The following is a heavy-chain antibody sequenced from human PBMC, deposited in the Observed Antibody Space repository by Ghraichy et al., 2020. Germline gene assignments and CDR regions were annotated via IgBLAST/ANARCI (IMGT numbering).Heavy chain of an antibody. V-gene: IGHV4-39*07. J-gene: IGHJ3*01. D-gene: IGHD5-12*01. CDR2: IYYSGST. CDR1: GGSISSSSYY. CDR3: ASLAGYGTV. Sequence: SEILSLTCIVSGGSISSSSYYWGWIRQPPGKGLEWIGSIYYSGSTYYNPSLKSRVTISVDTSKNQFSLKLSSVTAADTAVYYCASLAGYGTVWGQGTMVTVSS.